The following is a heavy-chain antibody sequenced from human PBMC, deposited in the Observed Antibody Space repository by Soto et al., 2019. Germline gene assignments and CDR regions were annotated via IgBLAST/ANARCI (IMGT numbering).Heavy chain of an antibody. CDR1: GFIFDDYA. D-gene: IGHD3-10*01. CDR3: AKDPEGVWFGYFEH. V-gene: IGHV3-9*01. J-gene: IGHJ4*02. Sequence: EVQLVESGGGLVQPGRSLRLSCAASGFIFDDYAMHWVRQAPGKGLEWVSGINFNGASVGYADAVKGRFTISRDNAKKSLYLQMSSLRPEDSAVYYCAKDPEGVWFGYFEHWGQGTLVTVSS. CDR2: INFNGASV.